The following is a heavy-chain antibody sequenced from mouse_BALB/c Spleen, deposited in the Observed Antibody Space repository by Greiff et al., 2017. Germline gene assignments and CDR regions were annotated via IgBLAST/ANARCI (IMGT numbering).Heavy chain of an antibody. D-gene: IGHD2-4*01. Sequence: EVKLVESGAELVKPGASVKLSCTASGFNIKDTYMHWVKQRPEQGLEWIGRIDPANGNTKYDPKFQGKATITADTSSNTAYLQLSSLTSEDTAVYYCARSGYDYDRGYAMDYWGQGTSVTVSA. J-gene: IGHJ4*01. CDR3: ARSGYDYDRGYAMDY. CDR2: IDPANGNT. V-gene: IGHV14-3*02. CDR1: GFNIKDTY.